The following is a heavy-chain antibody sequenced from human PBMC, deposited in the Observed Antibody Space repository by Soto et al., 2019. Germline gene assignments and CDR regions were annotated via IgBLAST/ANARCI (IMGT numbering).Heavy chain of an antibody. V-gene: IGHV3-74*01. D-gene: IGHD2-2*01. J-gene: IGHJ6*02. CDR2: INSDGSST. Sequence: RINSDGSSTSYADSVKGRFNISRDNAKNTLYLQMNSLRAEDTAVYYCASPYCSSTSCYPEGYYYYGMDVWGQGTTVTVSS. CDR3: ASPYCSSTSCYPEGYYYYGMDV.